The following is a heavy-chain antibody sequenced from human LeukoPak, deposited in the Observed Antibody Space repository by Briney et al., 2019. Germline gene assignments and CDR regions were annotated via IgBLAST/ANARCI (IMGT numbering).Heavy chain of an antibody. Sequence: GGSLRLSCAASGFTFSTYWMSWVRQAPGKGLEWVANIKQDGSETYYVDSVRGRFTISRDNAKNSLYLQMNSLRVEDTALYYCARDLGYGSGIYYYYGMDVWGQGTTVTVSS. V-gene: IGHV3-7*01. CDR1: GFTFSTYW. CDR2: IKQDGSET. J-gene: IGHJ6*02. CDR3: ARDLGYGSGIYYYYGMDV. D-gene: IGHD3-10*01.